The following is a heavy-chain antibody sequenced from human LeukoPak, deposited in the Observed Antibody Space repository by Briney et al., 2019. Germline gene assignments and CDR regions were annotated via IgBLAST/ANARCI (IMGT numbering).Heavy chain of an antibody. CDR1: GGSISSYY. D-gene: IGHD4-17*01. CDR2: IYYSGST. J-gene: IGHJ3*02. CDR3: ASEVAVTTSGDAFDI. V-gene: IGHV4-59*01. Sequence: SETLSLTCTVSGGSISSYYWSWIRQPPGKGLEWIGYIYYSGSTNYNPSLKSRVTISVDTSKSQFSLKLSSVTAADTAVYYCASEVAVTTSGDAFDIWGQGTMVTVSS.